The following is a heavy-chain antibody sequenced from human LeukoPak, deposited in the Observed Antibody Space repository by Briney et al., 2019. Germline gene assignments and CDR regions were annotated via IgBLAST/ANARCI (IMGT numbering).Heavy chain of an antibody. Sequence: ASVKVSCKASGYTFTSYYMHWVRQAPGQGLEWMGIINPSGGSTSYAQKFQGRVTMTTDTSTSTAYMELRSLRSDDTAVYYCARDRGGIAARPLGAYWGQGTLVTVSS. CDR3: ARDRGGIAARPLGAY. J-gene: IGHJ4*02. CDR1: GYTFTSYY. V-gene: IGHV1-46*01. D-gene: IGHD6-6*01. CDR2: INPSGGST.